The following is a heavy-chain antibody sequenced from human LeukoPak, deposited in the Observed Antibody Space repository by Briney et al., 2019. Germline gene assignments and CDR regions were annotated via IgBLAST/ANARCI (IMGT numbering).Heavy chain of an antibody. CDR1: GGSISSYC. J-gene: IGHJ5*02. Sequence: SETLSLTCTISGGSISSYCWSWNRQPPGKGLEWIGYIYTSGSTNYNPSLNSRVTILVDTSKNQISLKLSSVTAADTAVYYCARHVTTYSPFDPWGQGTLVTVSS. V-gene: IGHV4-4*09. CDR3: ARHVTTYSPFDP. D-gene: IGHD2-15*01. CDR2: IYTSGST.